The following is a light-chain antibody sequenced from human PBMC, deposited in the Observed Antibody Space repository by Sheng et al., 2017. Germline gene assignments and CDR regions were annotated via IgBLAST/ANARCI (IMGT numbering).Light chain of an antibody. CDR3: SSYTSSITWV. CDR2: DVT. Sequence: QSALTQPPSASGSPGQSVTISCTGTSSDVGGYTRVSWYQQPPGTAPKLLIYDVTSRPSGVPDRFSGSKSGNTASLTISGLQAEDEADYYCSSYTSSITWVFGGGTKLTVL. CDR1: SSDVGGYTR. V-gene: IGLV2-18*02. J-gene: IGLJ3*02.